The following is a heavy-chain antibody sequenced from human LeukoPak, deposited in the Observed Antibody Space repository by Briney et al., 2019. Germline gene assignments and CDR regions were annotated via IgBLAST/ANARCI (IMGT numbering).Heavy chain of an antibody. J-gene: IGHJ4*02. CDR1: CFTFSSYA. Sequence: GGSLRLSCAASCFTFSSYAISWPRQAPLKGLDCVSPISGTGGRTYYVDSVKGRSTIPRHNSKHTLYLQMNRLRDDDTAVYYCAKDQAYYYDSSGYYYLDYWGQGTLVTVSS. CDR3: AKDQAYYYDSSGYYYLDY. V-gene: IGHV3-23*01. D-gene: IGHD3-22*01. CDR2: ISGTGGRT.